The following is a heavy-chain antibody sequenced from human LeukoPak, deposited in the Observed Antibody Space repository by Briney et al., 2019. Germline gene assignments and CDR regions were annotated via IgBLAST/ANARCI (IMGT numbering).Heavy chain of an antibody. J-gene: IGHJ4*02. CDR1: GFMFSNYR. CDR2: ISSGSSYI. Sequence: PGGSLRLSCAASGFMFSNYRMNWVRQAPGKGLEWASSISSGSSYIYYADSVKGRFTISRDNAKNSLYLQMNSLRPDDTAVYYCAIDSMGSGYDPEDYWGQGTLVTVSS. V-gene: IGHV3-21*06. D-gene: IGHD5-12*01. CDR3: AIDSMGSGYDPEDY.